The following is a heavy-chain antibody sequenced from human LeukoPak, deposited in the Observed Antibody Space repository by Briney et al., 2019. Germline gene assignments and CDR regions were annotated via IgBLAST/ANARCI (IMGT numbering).Heavy chain of an antibody. V-gene: IGHV3-23*01. J-gene: IGHJ4*02. CDR2: ISSTDAGT. Sequence: WGSLRLSCAASGFSLSSYAMSWVRQAPGKGLEWVSAISSTDAGTYHADSVRGRFTISRDSSKNTLYLQMNSLRAEDAAVYYCAKAPVTSCRGAYCYPFDYWGQGTLVTVSS. D-gene: IGHD2-21*01. CDR1: GFSLSSYA. CDR3: AKAPVTSCRGAYCYPFDY.